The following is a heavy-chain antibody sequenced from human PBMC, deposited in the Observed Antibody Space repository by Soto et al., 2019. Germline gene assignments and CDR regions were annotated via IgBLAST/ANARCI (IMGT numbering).Heavy chain of an antibody. V-gene: IGHV3-23*01. D-gene: IGHD3-10*01. CDR1: GISFNRYI. J-gene: IGHJ6*03. CDR2: ISGSGSST. Sequence: GGSLRLSCAASGISFNRYIMTWVRHAPGKGLEWVSGISGSGSSTYYADSVKGRFTISRDNSKSTLYLEMNSLRAEDTAVYYCAKSGITMVRGVIITPPDYYYYYYMDVWGKGTTVTVSS. CDR3: AKSGITMVRGVIITPPDYYYYYYMDV.